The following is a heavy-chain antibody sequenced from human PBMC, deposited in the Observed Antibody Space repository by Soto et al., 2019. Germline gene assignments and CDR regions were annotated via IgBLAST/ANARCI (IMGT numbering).Heavy chain of an antibody. D-gene: IGHD5-18*01. Sequence: GASVKVSCKASGYTFTSYGISWVRQAPGQGLEWMGWISAYNGNTNYAQKLQGRVTMTTDTSTSTAYMELRSLRSDDTAVYYCARGFVDTAMAPDGYQPPKYWGQGTLVTVSS. CDR3: ARGFVDTAMAPDGYQPPKY. J-gene: IGHJ4*02. V-gene: IGHV1-18*01. CDR2: ISAYNGNT. CDR1: GYTFTSYG.